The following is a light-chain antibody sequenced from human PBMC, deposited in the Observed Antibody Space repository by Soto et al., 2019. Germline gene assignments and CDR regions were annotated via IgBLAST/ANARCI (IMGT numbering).Light chain of an antibody. CDR3: SSFTSSSTYV. Sequence: QSALTQPASVSGSPGQSITISCTGTSSDVGAYNSVSWYQQYPGKAPKLMMYDVSSRPSGVSDRFSASKSGNTASLTISGLQTGDEADYYCSSFTSSSTYVFGTGTKLTVL. CDR2: DVS. CDR1: SSDVGAYNS. J-gene: IGLJ1*01. V-gene: IGLV2-14*03.